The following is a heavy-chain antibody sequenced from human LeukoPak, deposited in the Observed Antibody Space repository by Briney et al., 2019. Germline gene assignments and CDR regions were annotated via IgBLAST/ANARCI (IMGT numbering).Heavy chain of an antibody. CDR1: GGSISSYY. V-gene: IGHV4-4*07. Sequence: PSETLSLTCTVSGGSISSYYGSWIRQPAGKGLEWIGRIYTSGSTNYNPSLKSRVTISVDKSKNQFSLKLSSVTAADTAVYYCESDLGSAASPYYYMDVWGKGTTVTVSS. D-gene: IGHD6-13*01. J-gene: IGHJ6*03. CDR3: ESDLGSAASPYYYMDV. CDR2: IYTSGST.